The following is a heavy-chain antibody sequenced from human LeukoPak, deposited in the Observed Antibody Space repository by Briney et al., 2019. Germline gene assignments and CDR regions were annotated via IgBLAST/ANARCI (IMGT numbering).Heavy chain of an antibody. D-gene: IGHD2-15*01. V-gene: IGHV5-51*01. CDR3: ARLGSVYCSGGSCYKFDP. Sequence: VRQMPGKGLEWMGIIYPGDSDTRYSPSFQGQVTISADKSISTAYLQWSSLKAPDTAMYYCARLGSVYCSGGSCYKFDPWGQGTLVTVSS. CDR2: IYPGDSDT. J-gene: IGHJ5*02.